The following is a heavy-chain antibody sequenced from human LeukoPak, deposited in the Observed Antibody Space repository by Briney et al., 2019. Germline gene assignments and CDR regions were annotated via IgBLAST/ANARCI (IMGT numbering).Heavy chain of an antibody. CDR1: GFTFDDYA. CDR2: ISWNSGSI. D-gene: IGHD3-10*01. V-gene: IGHV3-9*01. CDR3: AKGHLVRGDYYGMDV. Sequence: PGGSLRLSCAASGFTFDDYAMHWVRQAPGKGLECVSGISWNSGSIGYADSVKGRFTISRDNAKNSLYLQMNSLRAEDTALYYCAKGHLVRGDYYGMDVWGQGTTVTVSS. J-gene: IGHJ6*02.